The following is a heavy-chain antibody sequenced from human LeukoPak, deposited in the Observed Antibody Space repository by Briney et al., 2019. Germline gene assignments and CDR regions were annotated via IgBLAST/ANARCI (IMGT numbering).Heavy chain of an antibody. CDR2: ISSSSSYI. D-gene: IGHD6-19*01. J-gene: IGHJ4*02. CDR3: ARKAVAGTGKFDY. V-gene: IGHV3-21*04. Sequence: GGSLRLSCAASGFTFSSYSMLWVRQAPGKGLEWVSSISSSSSYIYYADSVKGRFTISRDNAKNSLYLQMNSLRSDDTALYYCARKAVAGTGKFDYWGQGTLVTVSS. CDR1: GFTFSSYS.